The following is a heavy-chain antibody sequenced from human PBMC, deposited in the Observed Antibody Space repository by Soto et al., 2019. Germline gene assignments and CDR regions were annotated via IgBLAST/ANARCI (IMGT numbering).Heavy chain of an antibody. CDR3: ARQIAARLSGPWFDP. CDR1: GYTFTSYG. J-gene: IGHJ5*02. D-gene: IGHD6-6*01. Sequence: QVQLVQSGAEVKKPGASVKVSCEASGYTFTSYGISWVRQAPGQGLEWMGWISAYNGNTNYAQKLQGRVTMTTDTSTSTAYMELRSLRSDDTAVYYCARQIAARLSGPWFDPWGQGTLVTVSS. CDR2: ISAYNGNT. V-gene: IGHV1-18*01.